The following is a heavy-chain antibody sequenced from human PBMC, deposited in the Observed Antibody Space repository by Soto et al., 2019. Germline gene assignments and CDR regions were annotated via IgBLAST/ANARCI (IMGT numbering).Heavy chain of an antibody. CDR2: ISHSGRT. V-gene: IGHV4-31*03. CDR1: GGSISSGTYY. J-gene: IGHJ4*02. Sequence: QVQLQESGPGLVEPSQTLSLTCTVSGGSISSGTYYWTWVRQRPGEGLEWIGFISHSGRTYYNPSLKSRAAISVDTSENQFSLRLSSVTAADTAVYFCARDSDYCTCGSCYGNFDFWGQGTLVTVSS. D-gene: IGHD2-15*01. CDR3: ARDSDYCTCGSCYGNFDF.